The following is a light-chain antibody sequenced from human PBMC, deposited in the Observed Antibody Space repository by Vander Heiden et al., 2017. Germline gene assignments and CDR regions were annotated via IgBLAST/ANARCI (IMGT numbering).Light chain of an antibody. Sequence: QSALTQPASVSGSPGQSVPFPSTGTTSDIGGYNFVSWDQQHPGKAPKLMIYDVTIRPSGISNRFSGSKSGNTASLTISGLQPEDEADYYCSSYTSSTTYVFGTGTKVTVL. CDR2: DVT. CDR1: TSDIGGYNF. CDR3: SSYTSSTTYV. J-gene: IGLJ1*01. V-gene: IGLV2-14*03.